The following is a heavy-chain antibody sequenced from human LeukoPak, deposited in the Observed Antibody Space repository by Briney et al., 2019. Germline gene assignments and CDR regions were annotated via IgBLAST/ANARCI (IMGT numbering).Heavy chain of an antibody. CDR2: IWYDGSNK. CDR1: GFSFSSFG. J-gene: IGHJ4*02. CDR3: ARVLPYSYTDY. D-gene: IGHD5-18*01. V-gene: IGHV3-33*01. Sequence: GGSLRLSCAASGFSFSSFGMHWVRQAPGRGLEWVAVIWYDGSNKYYADSVKGRFTISRDNSKNTLYLQLNSLRAEDTAVYYCARVLPYSYTDYWGQGTLVTVSS.